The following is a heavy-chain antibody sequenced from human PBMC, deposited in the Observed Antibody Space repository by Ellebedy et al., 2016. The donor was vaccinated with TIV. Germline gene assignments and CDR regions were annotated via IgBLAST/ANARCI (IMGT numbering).Heavy chain of an antibody. D-gene: IGHD3-22*01. CDR1: GFTFSSYW. Sequence: GGSLRLSCAASGFTFSSYWMHWVRQAPGKGLVWVSRINSDGSSTSYADSVKGRFTISKDNSKNTLYLQMNSLRVEDTAVYYCARDAGYDSAGYYPGHWGQGTRVTVSS. CDR2: INSDGSST. V-gene: IGHV3-74*01. CDR3: ARDAGYDSAGYYPGH. J-gene: IGHJ4*02.